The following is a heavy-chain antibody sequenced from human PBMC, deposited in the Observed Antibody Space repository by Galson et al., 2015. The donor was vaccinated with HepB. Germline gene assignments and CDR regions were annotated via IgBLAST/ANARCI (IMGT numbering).Heavy chain of an antibody. CDR1: GFTFNNYT. CDR2: IVISGASM. Sequence: SLKLSCAASGFTFNNYTMNWVRQAPGKGLEWVSSIVISGASMSYADSVKGRFTISRDNANSSLHMQVNSLKTDDTAVYYCVTGGDTFDFWGQGTLVTVSS. CDR3: VTGGDTFDF. D-gene: IGHD3-16*01. J-gene: IGHJ4*02. V-gene: IGHV3-21*01.